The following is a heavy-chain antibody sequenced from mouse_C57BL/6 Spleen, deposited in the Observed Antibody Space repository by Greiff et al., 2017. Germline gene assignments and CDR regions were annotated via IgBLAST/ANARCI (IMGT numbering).Heavy chain of an antibody. CDR1: GYTFTSYT. CDR3: ARETIVTRFAY. Sequence: QVQLQQSGAELARPGASVTMSCKASGYTFTSYTMHWVKQRPGQGLGWIGYINPSSGYTKYNQKFKDKATLTADKSSSTAYMQLSSLTSEDSAVYYRARETIVTRFAYWGQGTLVTVSA. V-gene: IGHV1-4*01. CDR2: INPSSGYT. D-gene: IGHD2-5*01. J-gene: IGHJ3*01.